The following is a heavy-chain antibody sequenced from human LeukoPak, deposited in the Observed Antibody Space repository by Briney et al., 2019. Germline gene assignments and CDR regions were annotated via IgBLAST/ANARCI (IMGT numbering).Heavy chain of an antibody. CDR2: ISGSGDNT. CDR3: AKDHYGDYG. D-gene: IGHD4-17*01. J-gene: IGHJ4*02. Sequence: GGSLRLSCAASRFTFSTYAMNWVRQAPGKGLEWVSAISGSGDNTYYADSVEGRFTISRDNSKNTLYLQMKSLRAEDTAVYYCAKDHYGDYGWGLGTLVAVSS. CDR1: RFTFSTYA. V-gene: IGHV3-23*01.